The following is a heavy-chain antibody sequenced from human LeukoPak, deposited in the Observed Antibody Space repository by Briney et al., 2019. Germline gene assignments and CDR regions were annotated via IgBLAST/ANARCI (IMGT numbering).Heavy chain of an antibody. J-gene: IGHJ4*02. CDR3: ARGGSWYPSHFDY. CDR2: ISYDGSNK. V-gene: IGHV3-30*03. Sequence: QPGRSLRLSCAASGFTFSSYGMYWVRQAPGKGLEWVQVRQAPGKGLEWVAVISYDGSNKYYADSVKGRFTISRDNSKNTLYLQMNSLRAEDTAVYYCARGGSWYPSHFDYWGQGTLVTVSS. D-gene: IGHD6-13*01. CDR1: GFTFSSYG.